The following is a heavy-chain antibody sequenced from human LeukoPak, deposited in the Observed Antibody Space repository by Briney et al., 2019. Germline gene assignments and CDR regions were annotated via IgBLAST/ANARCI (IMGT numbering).Heavy chain of an antibody. J-gene: IGHJ4*02. D-gene: IGHD3-22*01. V-gene: IGHV4-59*01. CDR3: ARTHYYDSSGSDY. CDR2: IYYSGST. CDR1: GGSISSYY. Sequence: SETLSLTCTVSGGSISSYYWSWIRQPPGKGLEWIGYIYYSGSTNYNPSLKSRVTISVDTSKNQFSLKLSSVTAADTAVYYCARTHYYDSSGSDYWGQGTLVTVSS.